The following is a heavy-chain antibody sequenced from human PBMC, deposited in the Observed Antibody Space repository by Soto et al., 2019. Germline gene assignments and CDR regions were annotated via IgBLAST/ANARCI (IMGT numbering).Heavy chain of an antibody. J-gene: IGHJ6*03. CDR1: GFTFSSYA. Sequence: GGSLRLSCAASGFTFSSYAMSWVRQAPGKGLEWVSAISGSGGSTYYADSVKGRFTISRDNSKNTLYLQMNSLRAEDTAVFYCAKDGVRPYCSGGSCYSEYYYYYMDVWGKGTTVTVSS. CDR3: AKDGVRPYCSGGSCYSEYYYYYMDV. D-gene: IGHD2-15*01. CDR2: ISGSGGST. V-gene: IGHV3-23*01.